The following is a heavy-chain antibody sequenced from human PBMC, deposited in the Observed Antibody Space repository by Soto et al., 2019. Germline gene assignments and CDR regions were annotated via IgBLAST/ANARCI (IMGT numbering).Heavy chain of an antibody. D-gene: IGHD1-26*01. V-gene: IGHV2-5*02. CDR1: GFSLTTDRVG. CDR3: AHAYGGRSLY. J-gene: IGHJ4*02. Sequence: QITLKESGPTLVKPTQTLTLTCTFSGFSLTTDRVGVGWIRQPPGEALEWLAFFYWDDSKTYRPSLESRLTITKDTSKNQVALTMTNMDSLDTATYYYAHAYGGRSLYWGQGTLVTVSS. CDR2: FYWDDSK.